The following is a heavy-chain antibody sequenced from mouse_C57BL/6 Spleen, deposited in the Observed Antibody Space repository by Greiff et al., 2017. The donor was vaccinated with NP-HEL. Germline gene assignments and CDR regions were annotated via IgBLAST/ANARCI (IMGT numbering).Heavy chain of an antibody. Sequence: QVQLQQPGAELVKPGASVKMSCKASGYTFTSYWITWVKQRPGQGLEWIGDIYPGSGSTNYNEKFKSKATLTVDTSSSTAYMQLSSLTSEDSAVYYCAKFITTVVANFDYWGQGTSVTVSS. CDR1: GYTFTSYW. V-gene: IGHV1-55*01. CDR2: IYPGSGST. CDR3: AKFITTVVANFDY. J-gene: IGHJ4*01. D-gene: IGHD1-1*01.